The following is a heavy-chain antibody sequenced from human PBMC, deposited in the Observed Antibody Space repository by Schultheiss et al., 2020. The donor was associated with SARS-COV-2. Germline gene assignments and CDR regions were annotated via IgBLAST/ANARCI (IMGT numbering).Heavy chain of an antibody. CDR3: ASLYYYDSSGYRDWFDP. Sequence: GGSLRLSCAASGFTFSSYWMHWVRQAPGKGLVWVSAISGSGGSTYYADSVKGRFTISRDNSKNTLYLQMNSLRAEDTAVYYCASLYYYDSSGYRDWFDPWGQGTLVTVSS. CDR1: GFTFSSYW. V-gene: IGHV3-23*01. D-gene: IGHD3-22*01. CDR2: ISGSGGST. J-gene: IGHJ5*02.